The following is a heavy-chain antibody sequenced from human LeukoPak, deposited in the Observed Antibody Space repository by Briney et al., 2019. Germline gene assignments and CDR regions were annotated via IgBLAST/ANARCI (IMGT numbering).Heavy chain of an antibody. Sequence: GGSLRLSCAGSGLTFSSYWMSWVRQAPGKGLEWVANIKHDGSEKYYVDSVKGRFTISRDNAKNSLYLQMNSLRAEDTAVYYCAKAYDSSGSHPCDYWGQGTLVTVSS. J-gene: IGHJ4*02. D-gene: IGHD3-22*01. CDR2: IKHDGSEK. CDR1: GLTFSSYW. V-gene: IGHV3-7*01. CDR3: AKAYDSSGSHPCDY.